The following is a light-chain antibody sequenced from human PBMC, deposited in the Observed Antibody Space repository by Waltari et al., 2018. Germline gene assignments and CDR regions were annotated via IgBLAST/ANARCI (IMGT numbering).Light chain of an antibody. CDR2: WAS. Sequence: DIVMTQSPDSLAVSLGQRATINCKSSQTVLYSANNKNYLTWYQHKPGQPPKLLISWASIRESGVPDRVTGSGSGTDFTLTISSLQAEDVAVYCCQQHYTTPWTFGQGTKVEIK. J-gene: IGKJ1*01. CDR1: QTVLYSANNKNY. V-gene: IGKV4-1*01. CDR3: QQHYTTPWT.